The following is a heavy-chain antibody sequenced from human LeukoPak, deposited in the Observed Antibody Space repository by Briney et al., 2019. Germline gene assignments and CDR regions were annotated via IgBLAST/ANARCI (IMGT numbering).Heavy chain of an antibody. Sequence: GGSLRLSCTASGFTFSSYSLNWVRQAPGKGLEWVSTISASGPYYADAVRGRFTISRDNSRNTLSLQMDSLRAEDTAVYYCAKDHESDGYPCLDHWGLGTLVTVSS. V-gene: IGHV3-23*01. CDR2: ISASGP. J-gene: IGHJ4*02. CDR1: GFTFSSYS. D-gene: IGHD3-22*01. CDR3: AKDHESDGYPCLDH.